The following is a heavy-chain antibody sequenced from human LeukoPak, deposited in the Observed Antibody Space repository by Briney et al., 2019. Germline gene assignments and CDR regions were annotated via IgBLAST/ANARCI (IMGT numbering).Heavy chain of an antibody. V-gene: IGHV4-59*10. CDR2: IYTSGRT. J-gene: IGHJ6*03. CDR3: ARVTIFGVLDYMDV. Sequence: SSETLSLTCAVYGGSFSGYYWSWIRQPAGKGLEWIGRIYTSGRTNYIPSLKSRVTISVDTSKNQFSLRLSSVTAADTAVYYCARVTIFGVLDYMDVWGKGTTVTVSS. D-gene: IGHD3-3*01. CDR1: GGSFSGYY.